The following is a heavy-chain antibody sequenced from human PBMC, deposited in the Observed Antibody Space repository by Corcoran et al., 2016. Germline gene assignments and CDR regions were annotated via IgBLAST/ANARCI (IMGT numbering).Heavy chain of an antibody. V-gene: IGHV4-34*01. D-gene: IGHD6-19*01. Sequence: QVQLQQWGAGLLKPSETLSLTCAVYGGSFSGYYWSWIRQPPGKGLEWIGEINHSGSTNYNPSLKSRVTISVDTSKNQFSLKLSSVTAADTAVYYCASFSGWPYYFDYWGQGTLVTVSS. CDR1: GGSFSGYY. CDR2: INHSGST. J-gene: IGHJ4*02. CDR3: ASFSGWPYYFDY.